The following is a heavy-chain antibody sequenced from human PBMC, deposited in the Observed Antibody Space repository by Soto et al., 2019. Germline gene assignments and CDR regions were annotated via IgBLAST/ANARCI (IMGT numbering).Heavy chain of an antibody. CDR1: GYTFTNFG. D-gene: IGHD6-19*01. Sequence: QVPLVQSGAEVKKLGASVKVSCKASGYTFTNFGISWVRQAPGQGLEWMGWISTYNGHTTSAQQLQGRLTMTTDTSTSTASMELRSLRSDDAAVYFCARDWGQQWLAYGLDVWGQGTTVTVS. CDR2: ISTYNGHT. CDR3: ARDWGQQWLAYGLDV. J-gene: IGHJ6*02. V-gene: IGHV1-18*01.